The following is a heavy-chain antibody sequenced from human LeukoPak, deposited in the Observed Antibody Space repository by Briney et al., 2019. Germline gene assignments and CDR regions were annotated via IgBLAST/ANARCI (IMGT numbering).Heavy chain of an antibody. CDR3: ARHPGRGGYKPNWFDP. J-gene: IGHJ5*02. Sequence: SETLSLTCTVSGGSISSSTYYWGWIRQPPGKGLEWIGSIYYSGSTSYNPSLKSRVTISVDTSKNQFSLRLTSVTAADTAVYYCARHPGRGGYKPNWFDPWGQGTLVTVSS. CDR1: GGSISSSTYY. D-gene: IGHD5-24*01. V-gene: IGHV4-39*01. CDR2: IYYSGST.